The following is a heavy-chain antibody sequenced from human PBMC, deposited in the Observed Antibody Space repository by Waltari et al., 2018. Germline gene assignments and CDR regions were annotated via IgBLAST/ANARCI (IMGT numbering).Heavy chain of an antibody. CDR3: AREYCAGECRLFDF. CDR1: RNDIRQHS. J-gene: IGHJ4*02. CDR2: IDPNSGAT. V-gene: IGHV1-2*02. Sequence: LVQSGTEVRRPGASVTVSCKASRNDIRQHSLHWVRRAPGQGLEWMGWIDPNSGATNYGQKFKDRITLTWDTSVNTAYMELTRLASFDTGVYYCAREYCAGECRLFDFWGQGTGLTVSS. D-gene: IGHD2-21*01.